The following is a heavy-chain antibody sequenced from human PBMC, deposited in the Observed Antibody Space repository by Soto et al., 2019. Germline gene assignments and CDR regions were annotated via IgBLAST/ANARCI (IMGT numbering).Heavy chain of an antibody. CDR1: GFIFTSYS. Sequence: PGGSLRLSCAASGFIFTSYSMNWVRQAPGKGLEWVSSISSSSSYIYYADSVKGRFTISRDNAKNSLYLQMSSLRAEDTAVYYCARDSGSSSDYYGMDVWGQGTTGTV. J-gene: IGHJ6*02. D-gene: IGHD6-13*01. CDR3: ARDSGSSSDYYGMDV. CDR2: ISSSSSYI. V-gene: IGHV3-21*01.